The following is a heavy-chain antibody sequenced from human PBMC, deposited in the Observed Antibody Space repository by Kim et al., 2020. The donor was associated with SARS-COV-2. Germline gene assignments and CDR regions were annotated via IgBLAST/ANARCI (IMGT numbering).Heavy chain of an antibody. V-gene: IGHV4-59*01. CDR1: GGSISSYY. CDR3: AREGGASGALDI. J-gene: IGHJ3*02. Sequence: SETLSLTCTVSGGSISSYYWSWIRQPPGKGLEWIGYIYYSGSTNYNPSLKSRVTISVDTSKNQFSLKLSSVTAADTAVYYCAREGGASGALDIWGQGTMVTVSS. CDR2: IYYSGST. D-gene: IGHD3-16*01.